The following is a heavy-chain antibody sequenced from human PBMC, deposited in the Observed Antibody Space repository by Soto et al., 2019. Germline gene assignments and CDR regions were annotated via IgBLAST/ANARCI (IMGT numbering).Heavy chain of an antibody. Sequence: GGSLRLSCAASGFTFDDYAMHWVRQAPGKGLEWVSGISWNSGSIGYADSVKGRFTISRDNAKNSLYLQMNSLRAEDTALYYCAKDSGYDLSGMDVWGQGTTVTVSS. CDR3: AKDSGYDLSGMDV. J-gene: IGHJ6*02. D-gene: IGHD3-3*01. V-gene: IGHV3-9*01. CDR2: ISWNSGSI. CDR1: GFTFDDYA.